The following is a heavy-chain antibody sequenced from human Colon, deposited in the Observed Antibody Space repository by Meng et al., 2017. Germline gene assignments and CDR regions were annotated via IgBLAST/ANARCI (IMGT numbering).Heavy chain of an antibody. CDR2: ISGPGSAI. V-gene: IGHV3-11*01. CDR1: VFTFSGYY. Sequence: QVQLVESGGGLVKPGGSLRLSCAASVFTFSGYYMMWIRQAPGKGLEWVSYISGPGSAIYYADSVKGRFTVSRDNAKNTLYLQMNSLRAEDTAVYYCGRDYSNGGLDYWGQGTLVTVSS. CDR3: GRDYSNGGLDY. D-gene: IGHD2-21*01. J-gene: IGHJ4*02.